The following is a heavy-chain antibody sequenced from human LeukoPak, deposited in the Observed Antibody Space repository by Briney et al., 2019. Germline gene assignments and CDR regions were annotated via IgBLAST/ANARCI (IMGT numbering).Heavy chain of an antibody. J-gene: IGHJ4*02. CDR1: GFSLSTSGVG. V-gene: IGHV2-5*02. D-gene: IGHD3-16*01. CDR3: AHRGVHVTTFPY. CDR2: IYWDDDK. Sequence: SGPTLVKPTQTLTLTCTFSGFSLSTSGVGVGWIRQPPGKALEWLALIYWDDDKRYSPSLKSRLTITKDTSKDQVVLTMTNMDPVDTATYYCAHRGVHVTTFPYWGQGTLVTVSS.